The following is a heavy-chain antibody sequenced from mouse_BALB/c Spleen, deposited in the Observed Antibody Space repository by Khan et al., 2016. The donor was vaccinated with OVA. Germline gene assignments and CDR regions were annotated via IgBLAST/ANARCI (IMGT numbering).Heavy chain of an antibody. CDR2: ISYSGRT. V-gene: IGHV3-2*02. Sequence: EVQLVESGPGLVKPSQSLSLTCTVTGYSITSDYAWNWIRQFPGNKLEWMGYISYSGRTSYNPSLKSRISITRDTSKNQFFLQLNSVTTEDTATWYCARSVTITAVVATNFDYWGQGTTLTVSS. CDR1: GYSITSDYA. J-gene: IGHJ2*01. D-gene: IGHD1-1*01. CDR3: ARSVTITAVVATNFDY.